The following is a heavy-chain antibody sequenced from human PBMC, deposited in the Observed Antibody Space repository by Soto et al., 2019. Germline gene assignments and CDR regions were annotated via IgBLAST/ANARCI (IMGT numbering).Heavy chain of an antibody. Sequence: GGSLRLSCAASGFTFSSYAMSWVRQAPGKGLEWVSAISGSGGSTYYADSVKGRFTISRDNSKNTLYLQMNSLRAEDTAVYYCAKEDVLRYFDWLLPGPVYWGQGTLVTVSS. CDR3: AKEDVLRYFDWLLPGPVY. CDR2: ISGSGGST. J-gene: IGHJ4*02. D-gene: IGHD3-9*01. CDR1: GFTFSSYA. V-gene: IGHV3-23*01.